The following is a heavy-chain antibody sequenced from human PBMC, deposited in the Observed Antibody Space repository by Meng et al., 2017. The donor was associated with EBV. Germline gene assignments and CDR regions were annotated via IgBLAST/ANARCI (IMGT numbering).Heavy chain of an antibody. V-gene: IGHV1-46*01. Sequence: HVQLVQSGAVVKTPGASVKVSCKASGYTFTSYYLHWGRQAPGQGLEWMGIIIPAGGNTNYAQKFRGRFTMTRDTSTSTVYMDLSILTSEDTAVYYCVRELVGGTFDYWGQGTLVTVSS. J-gene: IGHJ4*02. D-gene: IGHD1/OR15-1a*01. CDR3: VRELVGGTFDY. CDR2: IIPAGGNT. CDR1: GYTFTSYY.